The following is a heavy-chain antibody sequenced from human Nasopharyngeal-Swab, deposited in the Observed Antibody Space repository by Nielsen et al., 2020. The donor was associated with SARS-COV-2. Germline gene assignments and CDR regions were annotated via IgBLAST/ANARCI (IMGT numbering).Heavy chain of an antibody. CDR2: IGGSGGST. CDR3: AKVPFEDDAFDI. J-gene: IGHJ3*02. CDR1: GVTFSSYA. Sequence: GESLKISCVASGVTFSSYAMSWVRQAPGKGLEWVSGIGGSGGSTFYTDSVKGRFTISRDNSKNTLYLQMNSLRAEDTAVYYCAKVPFEDDAFDIWGQGTMVTVSS. V-gene: IGHV3-23*01.